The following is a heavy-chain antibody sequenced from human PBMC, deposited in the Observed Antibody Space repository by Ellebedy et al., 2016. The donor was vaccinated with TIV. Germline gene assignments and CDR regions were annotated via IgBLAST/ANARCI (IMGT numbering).Heavy chain of an antibody. CDR2: INSDGSST. CDR1: GFTFSSYW. Sequence: GGSLRLSXAASGFTFSSYWMHWVRQAPGKGLVWVSRINSDGSSTSYADSVKGRFTISRDNAKNTLYLQMNSLRAEDTAVYYCARESITMVRGVYSRYYYYYGMDVWGQGTTVTVSS. J-gene: IGHJ6*02. CDR3: ARESITMVRGVYSRYYYYYGMDV. V-gene: IGHV3-74*01. D-gene: IGHD3-10*01.